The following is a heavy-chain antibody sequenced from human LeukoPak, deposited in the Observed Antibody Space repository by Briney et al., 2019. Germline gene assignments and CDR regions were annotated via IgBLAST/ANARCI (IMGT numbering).Heavy chain of an antibody. J-gene: IGHJ4*02. CDR1: GFTFSSYG. V-gene: IGHV3-21*01. Sequence: GGSLRLSCTASGFTFSSYGMHWVRQAPGKGLEWVSSITSSSSYIYYADSVKGRFTISRDNAKNSLYLQVNSLRAEDTAVYYCARATGSPYFDYWGQGTLVTVSS. CDR3: ARATGSPYFDY. CDR2: ITSSSSYI. D-gene: IGHD4-17*01.